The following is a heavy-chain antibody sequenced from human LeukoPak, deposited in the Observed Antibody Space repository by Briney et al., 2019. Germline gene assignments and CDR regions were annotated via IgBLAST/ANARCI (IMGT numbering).Heavy chain of an antibody. V-gene: IGHV4-59*01. CDR1: GXSISNYY. CDR2: IYYSGST. J-gene: IGHJ4*02. CDR3: ASLLTYFDY. Sequence: SETLSLTCTVSGXSISNYYWSWIRQPPGKGLEWIGYIYYSGSTNYNPSLKSRVTISVDTSKNQVSLKLSSVTDADTAVYYCASLLTYFDYWGQGTLVTVSS.